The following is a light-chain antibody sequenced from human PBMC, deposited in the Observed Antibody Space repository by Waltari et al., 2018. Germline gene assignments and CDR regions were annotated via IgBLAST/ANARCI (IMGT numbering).Light chain of an antibody. CDR1: QSVSSY. J-gene: IGKJ4*01. CDR3: QQRVTLPLT. CDR2: EVS. Sequence: EFVWTQSPATRSLSPGERANLSCRASQSVSSYLAWYQQKPGKGPRLLIYEVSNRATGIPAMFSGRGSETDFSLTISSLESEDFAVYDCQQRVTLPLTFGGGPKVEIK. V-gene: IGKV3-11*01.